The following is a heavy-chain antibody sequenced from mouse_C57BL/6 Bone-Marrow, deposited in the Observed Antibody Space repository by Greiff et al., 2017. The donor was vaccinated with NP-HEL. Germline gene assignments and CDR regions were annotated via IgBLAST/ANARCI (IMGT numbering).Heavy chain of an antibody. Sequence: EVNVVDSEGGLVQPGSSMKLSCTASGFTFSDYYMAWVRQVPEKGLEWVANINYDGSSTYYLDSLKSRFIISRDNAKNILYLQMSSLKSEDTATYYCARCGNYLDYWGQGTSVTVSS. CDR1: GFTFSDYY. CDR2: INYDGSST. D-gene: IGHD2-1*01. J-gene: IGHJ4*01. CDR3: ARCGNYLDY. V-gene: IGHV5-16*01.